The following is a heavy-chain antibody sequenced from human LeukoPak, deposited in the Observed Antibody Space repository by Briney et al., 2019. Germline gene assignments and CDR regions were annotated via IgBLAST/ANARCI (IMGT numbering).Heavy chain of an antibody. CDR3: AKNPYEYYFDY. CDR2: INPNSGDT. Sequence: ASVKVSCKASGYTFTGYYMHWVRQAPGQGLEWMGWINPNSGDTNYAQKFQGRVTMTRDTSINTAYMELSRLRTDDTAVYCCAKNPYEYYFDYWGQGTLVTVSS. V-gene: IGHV1-2*02. D-gene: IGHD5-12*01. CDR1: GYTFTGYY. J-gene: IGHJ4*02.